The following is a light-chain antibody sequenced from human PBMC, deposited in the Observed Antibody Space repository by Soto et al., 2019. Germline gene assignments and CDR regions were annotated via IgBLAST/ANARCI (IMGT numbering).Light chain of an antibody. CDR1: TSNLGSNYD. CDR2: GNS. CDR3: QSYDSSLSGVV. V-gene: IGLV1-40*01. J-gene: IGLJ2*01. Sequence: QSVLTQPPSVSGAPGQRVTISCTGSTSNLGSNYDVHWYQQLPGTAPKVLIYGNSNRPSGVPDRFSGSKSGTSASLAITGLQAEDEADYYCQSYDSSLSGVVFGGGTKLNVL.